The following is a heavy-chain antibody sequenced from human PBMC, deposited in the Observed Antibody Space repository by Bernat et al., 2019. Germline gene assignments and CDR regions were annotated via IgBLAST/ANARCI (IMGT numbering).Heavy chain of an antibody. Sequence: EVQLVESGGGAVQPGRPLRLSCAASGFTFRSYAMHWVRQAPGKGLEGVSYISSSSSTIYYADSVKGRFTISRDNAKNSLYLLMNSLRDEDTAVYYCARTYSSSWSGNFDYWGQGTLVTVSS. D-gene: IGHD6-13*01. CDR3: ARTYSSSWSGNFDY. J-gene: IGHJ4*02. CDR1: GFTFRSYA. V-gene: IGHV3-48*02. CDR2: ISSSSSTI.